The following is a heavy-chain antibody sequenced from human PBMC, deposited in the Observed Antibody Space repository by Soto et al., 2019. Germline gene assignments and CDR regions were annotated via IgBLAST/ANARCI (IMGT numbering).Heavy chain of an antibody. V-gene: IGHV1-69*06. J-gene: IGHJ5*02. CDR3: AREEETGIEWGWFDP. Sequence: QVQLVQSGAEVKKLGSSVKVSCKGSGGVFGTYRLTWVRQAPGQGLEWMGGINPVFGTTKFAQKFQDRIRITADKSTNTAYLELTGLRYDDTAIYYCAREEETGIEWGWFDPWGQGTMVTVST. CDR1: GGVFGTYR. D-gene: IGHD1-1*01. CDR2: INPVFGTT.